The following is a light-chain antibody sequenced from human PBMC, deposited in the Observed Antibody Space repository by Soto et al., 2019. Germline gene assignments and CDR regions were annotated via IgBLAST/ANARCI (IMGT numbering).Light chain of an antibody. CDR1: QSISTY. CDR2: GAS. V-gene: IGKV1-39*01. Sequence: DIQMTQSPSSLSASVGDRVTITCRASQSISTYLNWYQQKPGKAPKLLIYGASSLESGVPSGFSGTGSGTDFTLTISSLQPEDFATYYCQQCNSTSWTFGQGTKVELK. J-gene: IGKJ1*01. CDR3: QQCNSTSWT.